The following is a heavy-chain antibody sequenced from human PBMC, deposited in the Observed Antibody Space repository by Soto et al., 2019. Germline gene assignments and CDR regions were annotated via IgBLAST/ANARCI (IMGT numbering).Heavy chain of an antibody. J-gene: IGHJ4*01. CDR3: ATALGRAMVIAYFDY. CDR2: IYYSGST. Sequence: SQTLSLICPVFGGSSTSGDHYGSCIPEPPGKGLEWIGYIYYSGSTYYNPSLKSRVTISVDTWNNQFAQRLSAVTAVDTAVYYCATALGRAMVIAYFDYGGDGSLVTVSS. V-gene: IGHV4-30-4*01. D-gene: IGHD5-18*01. CDR1: GGSSTSGDHY.